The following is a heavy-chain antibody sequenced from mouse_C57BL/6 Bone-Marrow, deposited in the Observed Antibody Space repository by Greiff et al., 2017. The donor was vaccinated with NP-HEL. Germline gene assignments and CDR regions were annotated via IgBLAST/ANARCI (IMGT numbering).Heavy chain of an antibody. CDR1: GYTFTSYW. CDR3: ARRFYDGYPYYFDY. Sequence: QVQLQQPGAELVMPGASVKLSCKASGYTFTSYWMHWVKQRPGQGLEWIGEIDPSDSYTNYNQKFKGKSTLTVDKSSSTAYMQLSSLTSEDSAVYYCARRFYDGYPYYFDYWGQGTTLTVSS. D-gene: IGHD2-3*01. J-gene: IGHJ2*01. CDR2: IDPSDSYT. V-gene: IGHV1-69*01.